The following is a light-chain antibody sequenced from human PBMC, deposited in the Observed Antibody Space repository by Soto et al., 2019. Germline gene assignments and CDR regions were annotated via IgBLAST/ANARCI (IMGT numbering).Light chain of an antibody. CDR1: QSLGRNY. J-gene: IGKJ4*01. CDR2: GAS. V-gene: IGKV3-20*01. Sequence: EIVLTQSPGTLSLSPGERATLSCRASQSLGRNYLAWYQQKPGQAPRLLIYGASTRAACVPDRFSGSGSGTDFTLTISRLEPEDFAVYYCQQYDSRPLPFGGGTKVQIK. CDR3: QQYDSRPLP.